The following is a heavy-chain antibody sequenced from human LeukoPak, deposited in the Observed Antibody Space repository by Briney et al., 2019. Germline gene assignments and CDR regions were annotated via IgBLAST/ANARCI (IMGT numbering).Heavy chain of an antibody. Sequence: GGSLKLSCAASGFTFDDYGMSWVRQAPGKGLEWVSGINWNGGSTGYADSVKGRFTISRDNAKNSLYLQMNSLRAEDTALYYCAREAGGYCSGGSCSRREAFDIWGQGTMVTVSS. CDR1: GFTFDDYG. CDR2: INWNGGST. CDR3: AREAGGYCSGGSCSRREAFDI. D-gene: IGHD2-15*01. J-gene: IGHJ3*02. V-gene: IGHV3-20*04.